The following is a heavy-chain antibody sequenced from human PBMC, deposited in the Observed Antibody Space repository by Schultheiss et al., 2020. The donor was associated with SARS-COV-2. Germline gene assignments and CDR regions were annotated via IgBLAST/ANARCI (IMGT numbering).Heavy chain of an antibody. V-gene: IGHV3-74*01. J-gene: IGHJ3*02. CDR3: ARSDYGDYPVPNHAFDI. CDR2: INSDGRST. CDR1: GFTFSAYW. D-gene: IGHD4-17*01. Sequence: GGSLRLSCAASGFTFSAYWMHWVRQVPGKGLVWVSRINSDGRSTSYADSVKGRFTISRDNSKNTLYLQMNSLRAEDTAVYYCARSDYGDYPVPNHAFDIWGQGTMVTVSS.